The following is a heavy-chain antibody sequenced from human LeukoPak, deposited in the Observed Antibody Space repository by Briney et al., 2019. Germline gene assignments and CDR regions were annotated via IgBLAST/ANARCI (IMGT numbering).Heavy chain of an antibody. CDR2: IHHSGNS. J-gene: IGHJ4*02. Sequence: PSETLSLTCSVPGGSISSSSYYWGWIRQPPGKGLGWIGSIHHSGNSYYNPSLKSRVTISVDTSRNQFSLKLTSMAAADTAVYYCARDPITMIRGADYWGQGTLVTVSS. V-gene: IGHV4-39*07. D-gene: IGHD3-10*01. CDR1: GGSISSSSYY. CDR3: ARDPITMIRGADY.